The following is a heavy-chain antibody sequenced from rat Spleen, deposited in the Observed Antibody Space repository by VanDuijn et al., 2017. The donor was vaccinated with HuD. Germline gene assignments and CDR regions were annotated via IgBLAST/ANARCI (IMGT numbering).Heavy chain of an antibody. D-gene: IGHD1-9*01. CDR2: ISYGDSSGHSST. J-gene: IGHJ2*01. Sequence: EVQLVESDGGLVQPGRSLKVSCAASGFTFSDFGMAWVRQAPTKGLEWVATISYGDSSGHSSTYYRDSVKGRFTISRDNAKSTLSLQMDSMRSEDTATYYCARRHYGYTDYFDYWGQGIMVTVSS. CDR1: GFTFSDFG. V-gene: IGHV5-29*01. CDR3: ARRHYGYTDYFDY.